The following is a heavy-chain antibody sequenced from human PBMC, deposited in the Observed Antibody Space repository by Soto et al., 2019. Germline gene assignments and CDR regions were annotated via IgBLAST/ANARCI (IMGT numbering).Heavy chain of an antibody. V-gene: IGHV4-34*01. CDR2: INHSGST. Sequence: SETLSLTCAVYGGSFSGYYWSWIRQPPGKGLEWIGEINHSGSTNYNPSLKSRVTISVDTSKNQFSLKLSSVTAADTAVYYCARRRGGAGYYYYYYMDVWGKGTTVTVSS. J-gene: IGHJ6*03. CDR3: ARRRGGAGYYYYYYMDV. CDR1: GGSFSGYY. D-gene: IGHD3-10*01.